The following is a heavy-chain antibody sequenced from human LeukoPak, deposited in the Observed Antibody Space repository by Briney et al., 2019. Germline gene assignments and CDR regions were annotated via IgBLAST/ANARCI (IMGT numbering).Heavy chain of an antibody. CDR1: GFTFDDYA. CDR3: ARGGTPSDYDYMDV. V-gene: IGHV3-9*01. D-gene: IGHD1-26*01. CDR2: ISWNSGSI. J-gene: IGHJ6*03. Sequence: GGSLRLSCAASGFTFDDYAMHWVRQAPGKGLEWVSSISWNSGSIGYADSVKGRFTISRDNAKNSLYLQMNSLRAEDTAVYYCARGGTPSDYDYMDVWGKGTTVTVSS.